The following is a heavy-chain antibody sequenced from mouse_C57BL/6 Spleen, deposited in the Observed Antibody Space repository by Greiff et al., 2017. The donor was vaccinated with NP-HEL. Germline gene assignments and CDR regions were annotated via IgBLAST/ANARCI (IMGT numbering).Heavy chain of an antibody. D-gene: IGHD1-1*01. Sequence: VQLQQSGPELVKPGASVKISCKASGYTFTDYYMNWVKQSHGKSLEWIGDINPNNGGTSYNQKFKGKATLTVDKSSSTAYMELRSLTSEDSAVYYCASYYGSSYPFDYWGQGTTLTVSS. V-gene: IGHV1-26*01. CDR2: INPNNGGT. CDR3: ASYYGSSYPFDY. CDR1: GYTFTDYY. J-gene: IGHJ2*01.